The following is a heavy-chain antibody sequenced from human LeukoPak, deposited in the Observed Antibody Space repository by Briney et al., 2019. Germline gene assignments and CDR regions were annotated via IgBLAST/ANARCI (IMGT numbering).Heavy chain of an antibody. CDR3: ARDYYDSSGYRYFDL. CDR2: ISAYNGNT. D-gene: IGHD3-22*01. CDR1: GYTFTSYG. J-gene: IGHJ2*01. V-gene: IGHV1-18*01. Sequence: GASVKVSCKASGYTFTSYGISWVRQAPGQGLEWMGWISAYNGNTNYAQKLQGRATMTTDTSTSTAYMELRSLRSDDTAVYYCARDYYDSSGYRYFDLWGRGTLVTVSS.